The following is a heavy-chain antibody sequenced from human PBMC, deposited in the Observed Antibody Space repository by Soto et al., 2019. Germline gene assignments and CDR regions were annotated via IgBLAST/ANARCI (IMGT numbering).Heavy chain of an antibody. J-gene: IGHJ6*02. CDR1: GGTFSSYA. Sequence: SVKVSCKASGGTFSSYAISWVRQAPGEGLEWMGGIIPIFGTANYAQKFQGRVTITADESTSTAYMELSSLRSEDTAVYYCARDSFGDPSMDVWGQGTTVTVSS. D-gene: IGHD3-16*01. CDR3: ARDSFGDPSMDV. CDR2: IIPIFGTA. V-gene: IGHV1-69*13.